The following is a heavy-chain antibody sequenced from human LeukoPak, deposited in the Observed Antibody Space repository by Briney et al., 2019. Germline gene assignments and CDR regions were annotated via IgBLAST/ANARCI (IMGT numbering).Heavy chain of an antibody. D-gene: IGHD5-18*01. Sequence: GGSLRLSCAASGFTFSSDAMSWVRQAPGKGLEWVSAISGSGGSTYYADSVKGRFTISRDNAKNSLYLQMNSLRAEDTAIYYCATYRQVMLPFESWGQGTLVTVSS. CDR1: GFTFSSDA. J-gene: IGHJ4*02. CDR3: ATYRQVMLPFES. V-gene: IGHV3-23*01. CDR2: ISGSGGST.